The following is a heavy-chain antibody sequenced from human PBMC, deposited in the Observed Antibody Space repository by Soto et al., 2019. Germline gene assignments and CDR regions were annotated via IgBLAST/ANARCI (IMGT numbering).Heavy chain of an antibody. Sequence: ASVKVSCKASGYTFTSYDMHWVRQAPGQRLEWMGWINAGNGNTKYSQKFQGRVTITRDTSASTAYMELSSLRSEDTAVYYCAKERSSGWSFDYWGQGTLVTVSS. CDR1: GYTFTSYD. V-gene: IGHV1-3*01. CDR3: AKERSSGWSFDY. D-gene: IGHD6-19*01. J-gene: IGHJ4*02. CDR2: INAGNGNT.